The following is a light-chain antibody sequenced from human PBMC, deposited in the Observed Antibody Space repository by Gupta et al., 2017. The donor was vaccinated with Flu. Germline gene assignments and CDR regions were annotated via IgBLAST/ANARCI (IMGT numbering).Light chain of an antibody. CDR2: NNN. Sequence: QSVLTPPPSASGTPGQRLTISCSGSSSNIGSNTVNWYQQLPGTAPKLLIYNNNQRPSGVPDRFSGSKSGTSASLAISGLQSDDEADDYCAAWDDSLNGVVFGGGTKLTVL. V-gene: IGLV1-44*01. J-gene: IGLJ2*01. CDR3: AAWDDSLNGVV. CDR1: SSNIGSNT.